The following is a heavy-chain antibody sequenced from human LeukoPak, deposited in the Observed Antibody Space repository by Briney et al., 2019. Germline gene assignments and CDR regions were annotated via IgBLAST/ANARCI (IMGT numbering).Heavy chain of an antibody. V-gene: IGHV3-23*01. CDR3: AKDRRGTTVTVYFDY. J-gene: IGHJ4*02. CDR2: ISGSGGST. D-gene: IGHD4-17*01. Sequence: GGSLRLSCAASGFTFSSYAMSWVRQAPGKGLEWVSAISGSGGSTYYADSVKGRSTISRDNSKNTLYLQMNSLRAEDTAVYYCAKDRRGTTVTVYFDYWGQGTLVTVSS. CDR1: GFTFSSYA.